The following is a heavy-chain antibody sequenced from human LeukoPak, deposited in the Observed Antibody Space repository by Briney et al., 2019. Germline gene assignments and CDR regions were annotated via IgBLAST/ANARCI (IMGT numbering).Heavy chain of an antibody. D-gene: IGHD7-27*01. V-gene: IGHV1-8*01. J-gene: IGHJ6*03. Sequence: ASVKVFCKASGYTFTSYDINWVRQATGQGLEWMGWMNPNSGNTGYAQKFQGRVTMTRNTSISTAYMELSSLRSEDTAVYYCARGSTNRGYYYYHYMDVWGKGTTVTVSS. CDR2: MNPNSGNT. CDR3: ARGSTNRGYYYYHYMDV. CDR1: GYTFTSYD.